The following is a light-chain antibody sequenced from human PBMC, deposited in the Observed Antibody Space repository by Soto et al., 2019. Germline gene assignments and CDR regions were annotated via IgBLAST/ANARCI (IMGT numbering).Light chain of an antibody. V-gene: IGLV6-57*03. Sequence: QSVSESPGKTVTISCTRSSGSIASNYVQWYQQRPGSASTTVIYEDNQRPSGVPDRFSGSIDSSSNSASLTISGLKTEDEADYYCQSYDSSNVVFGGGTQLTVL. CDR1: SGSIASNY. CDR2: EDN. CDR3: QSYDSSNVV. J-gene: IGLJ2*01.